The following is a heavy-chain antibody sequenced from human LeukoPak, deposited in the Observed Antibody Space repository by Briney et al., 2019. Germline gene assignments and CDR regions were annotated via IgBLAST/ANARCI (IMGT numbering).Heavy chain of an antibody. CDR3: AKESRGAAAGRLDY. J-gene: IGHJ4*02. Sequence: ETLSLTCAVYGGSFSGYYWSWIRQPPGKGLEWVSAISGSGGSTYYADSVKGRFTISRDNSKNTLYLQMNSLRAEDTAVYYCAKESRGAAAGRLDYWGQGTLVTVSS. CDR2: ISGSGGST. CDR1: GGSFSGYY. V-gene: IGHV3-23*01. D-gene: IGHD6-13*01.